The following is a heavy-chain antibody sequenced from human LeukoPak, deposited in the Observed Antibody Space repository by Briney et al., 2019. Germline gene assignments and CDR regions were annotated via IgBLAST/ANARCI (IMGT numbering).Heavy chain of an antibody. V-gene: IGHV1-18*01. D-gene: IGHD3-10*01. CDR2: ISVYNGDI. CDR3: ARESTSWSFEH. Sequence: ASVTVSCKASGYTFRRYGINWVRPAPGQGLAWMGWISVYNGDIDFSQRLQGRFTMTTDTSTNTASMELRNLTSDDTAVYFCARESTSWSFEHWGQGTLVTVS. J-gene: IGHJ4*02. CDR1: GYTFRRYG.